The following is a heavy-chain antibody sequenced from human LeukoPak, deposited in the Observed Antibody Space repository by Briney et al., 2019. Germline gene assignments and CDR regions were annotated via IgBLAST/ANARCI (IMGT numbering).Heavy chain of an antibody. V-gene: IGHV4-39*01. J-gene: IGHJ4*02. Sequence: SETLSLTCTVSGGSISSSSYYWGWIRQPPGKGLEWTGSIYYSGSTYYNPSLKSRVTISVDTSKNQFSLKLSSVTAADTAVYYCARQLGEYFDYWGQGTLVTVSS. D-gene: IGHD3-16*01. CDR2: IYYSGST. CDR1: GGSISSSSYY. CDR3: ARQLGEYFDY.